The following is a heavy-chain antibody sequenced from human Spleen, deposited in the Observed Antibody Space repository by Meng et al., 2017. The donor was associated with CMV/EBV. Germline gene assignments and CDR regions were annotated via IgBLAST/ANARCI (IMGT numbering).Heavy chain of an antibody. CDR2: VNSDGTST. D-gene: IGHD4-17*01. J-gene: IGHJ4*02. Sequence: GESLKISCAASGFSFSSYWMHWVRQAPGKGLVWVSRVNSDGTSTSYADSVKGRFTISRDNAENTLFLQMNSLSAEDTAFYYCARDIVTTPHFDFWGQGALVTVSS. V-gene: IGHV3-74*01. CDR1: GFSFSSYW. CDR3: ARDIVTTPHFDF.